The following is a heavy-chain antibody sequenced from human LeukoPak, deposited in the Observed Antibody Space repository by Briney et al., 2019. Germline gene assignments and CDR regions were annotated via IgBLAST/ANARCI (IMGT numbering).Heavy chain of an antibody. Sequence: GGSLRLFCVASGFIFSNYEMNWVRQAPGKGLEWLSYVSSSGSTIYYADCVKGRLTLSRDNAKKSLYLQMNSLRAEDTAVYFCARSDEITVADSYYYYAMDVWGKGTTVTVSS. CDR3: ARSDEITVADSYYYYAMDV. CDR1: GFIFSNYE. CDR2: VSSSGSTI. J-gene: IGHJ6*04. V-gene: IGHV3-48*03. D-gene: IGHD6-19*01.